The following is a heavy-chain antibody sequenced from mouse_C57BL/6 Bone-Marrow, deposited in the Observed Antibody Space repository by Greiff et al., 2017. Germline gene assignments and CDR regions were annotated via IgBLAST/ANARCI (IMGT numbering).Heavy chain of an antibody. J-gene: IGHJ1*03. Sequence: VQLQQSGPELVKPGASVKISCKASGYTFTDYYMNWVKQSPGQSLEWIGVINPKNGGTSYNQKFKGKATLTVDKSSSTAYMQLSSLTSEDSAVYYCARIWYLYCDVWGTGTTVTGSS. CDR1: GYTFTDYY. CDR3: ARIWYLYCDV. CDR2: INPKNGGT. D-gene: IGHD1-1*02. V-gene: IGHV1-26*01.